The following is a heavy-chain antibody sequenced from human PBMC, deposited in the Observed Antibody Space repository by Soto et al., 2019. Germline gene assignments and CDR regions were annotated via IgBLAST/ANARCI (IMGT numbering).Heavy chain of an antibody. CDR1: GFTFSSYG. CDR2: ISYDGSNK. D-gene: IGHD5-12*01. Sequence: GGSLRLSCAASGFTFSSYGMHWVRQAPGKGLEWVAVISYDGSNKYYADSVKGRFTISRDNSKNTLYLQMNSLRAEDTAVYYCAKDRGGGYGGFDYWGQGTLVTVSS. CDR3: AKDRGGGYGGFDY. V-gene: IGHV3-30*18. J-gene: IGHJ4*02.